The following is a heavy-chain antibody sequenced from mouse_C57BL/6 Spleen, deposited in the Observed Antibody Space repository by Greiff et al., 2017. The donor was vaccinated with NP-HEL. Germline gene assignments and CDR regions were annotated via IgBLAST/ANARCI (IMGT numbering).Heavy chain of an antibody. V-gene: IGHV5-2*01. CDR2: INSDGGST. D-gene: IGHD3-2*02. J-gene: IGHJ4*01. CDR1: EYEFPSHD. Sequence: DVKLQESGGGLVQPGESLKLSCESNEYEFPSHDMSWVRKTPEKRLELVAAINSDGGSTYYPDTMERRFIISRDNTKKTLYLQMSSLRSEDTALYYCARQGTQGAMDYWGQGTSVTVSS. CDR3: ARQGTQGAMDY.